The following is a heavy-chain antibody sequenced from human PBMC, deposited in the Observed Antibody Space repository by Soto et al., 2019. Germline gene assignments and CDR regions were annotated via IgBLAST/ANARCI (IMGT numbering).Heavy chain of an antibody. CDR2: IYYSGST. V-gene: IGHV4-61*01. CDR1: GGSVSSGSHY. J-gene: IGHJ4*02. Sequence: PSETLSLTCTVSGGSVSSGSHYWSWIRQPPGRGLEWIRYIYYSGSTNYNPSLKSRVTISVDTSKNQFSLKLSSVTAADTAVYYCARVWNRNFDYWGQGTLVTVSS. D-gene: IGHD1-1*01. CDR3: ARVWNRNFDY.